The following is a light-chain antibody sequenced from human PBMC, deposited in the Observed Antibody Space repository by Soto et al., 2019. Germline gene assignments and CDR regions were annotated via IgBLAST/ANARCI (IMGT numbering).Light chain of an antibody. CDR1: SSNIGNNY. CDR2: DNN. J-gene: IGLJ3*02. Sequence: QSVLTQPPSVSAAPGQKVTISCSGSSSNIGNNYVSWYQQLPGTAPKLLIYDNNKRPSGIPDRFSGSKSGTSATLGITGLQTGDEADYYCGTWDNSLRGVFGGGTKVTVL. V-gene: IGLV1-51*01. CDR3: GTWDNSLRGV.